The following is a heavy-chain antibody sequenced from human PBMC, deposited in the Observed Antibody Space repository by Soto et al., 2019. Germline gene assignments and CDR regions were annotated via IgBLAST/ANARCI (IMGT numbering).Heavy chain of an antibody. D-gene: IGHD3-3*01. Sequence: ASVKVSCKASGYTFTTYVMHWVRHAPGQRLEWMGWLNAGNDNTEYSQKLQGRVTITRDTSASTVYMELSSLSSEDTAVYYCARVGQNYYGMDVWGQGTTVTVSS. CDR1: GYTFTTYV. CDR2: LNAGNDNT. J-gene: IGHJ6*02. CDR3: ARVGQNYYGMDV. V-gene: IGHV1-3*01.